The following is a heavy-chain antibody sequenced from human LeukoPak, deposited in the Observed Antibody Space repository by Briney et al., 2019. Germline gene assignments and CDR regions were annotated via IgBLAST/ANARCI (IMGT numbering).Heavy chain of an antibody. Sequence: GGSLRLSCAASGFTVSSNYMSWVRQAPGKGLEWVSVIYIGGSTYYADSVKGRFTISRDNSKNTLYLQMNSLRAEDTAVYYCARDPSWPYYFDYWGQGTLVTVSS. J-gene: IGHJ4*02. CDR3: ARDPSWPYYFDY. V-gene: IGHV3-66*02. CDR2: IYIGGST. CDR1: GFTVSSNY. D-gene: IGHD6-13*01.